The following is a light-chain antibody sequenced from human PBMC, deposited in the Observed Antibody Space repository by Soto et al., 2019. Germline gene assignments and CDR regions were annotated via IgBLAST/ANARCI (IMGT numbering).Light chain of an antibody. Sequence: QSALTQPASVSGSPGQSITISCTGTSSDVGRYNFVSWYQQHPGKAPKVILYEGSKRPSGVSDRFSGSKSGNTASLTISGLQAEDEADYYCCSYAGTSTYVFGTGTKLTVL. J-gene: IGLJ1*01. CDR2: EGS. CDR1: SSDVGRYNF. CDR3: CSYAGTSTYV. V-gene: IGLV2-23*01.